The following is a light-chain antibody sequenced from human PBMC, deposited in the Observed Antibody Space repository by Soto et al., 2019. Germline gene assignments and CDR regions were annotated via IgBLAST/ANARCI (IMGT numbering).Light chain of an antibody. Sequence: QSVLTQPAPVSGSPGQSITISCTGTSSDIGSYDLVSWYQQHPGTAPKLIIYEVTKRPSGVSTRFSGSKSGNTASLTISGLQAVDEADYYCCSFADFTYVFGTGTKV. CDR1: SSDIGSYDL. J-gene: IGLJ1*01. CDR2: EVT. CDR3: CSFADFTYV. V-gene: IGLV2-23*02.